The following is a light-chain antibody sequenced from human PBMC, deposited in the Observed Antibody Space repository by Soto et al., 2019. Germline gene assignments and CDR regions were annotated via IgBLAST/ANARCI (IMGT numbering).Light chain of an antibody. J-gene: IGKJ4*01. Sequence: DIQMTQSPSSLSASVGDRVTITCRASRSISRYLNWYQQKPGKAPKLLIYAASTLQSGAPSRFSGSGSGTDFILTISSLQPEDFATYYCQQSYSALGLTFGGGTKVDIK. CDR2: AAS. CDR3: QQSYSALGLT. V-gene: IGKV1-39*01. CDR1: RSISRY.